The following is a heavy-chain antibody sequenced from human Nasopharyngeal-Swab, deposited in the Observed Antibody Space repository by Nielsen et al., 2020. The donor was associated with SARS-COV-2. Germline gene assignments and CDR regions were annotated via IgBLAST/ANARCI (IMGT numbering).Heavy chain of an antibody. CDR3: ARDFRDTAMDLPDY. D-gene: IGHD5-18*01. V-gene: IGHV1-18*01. J-gene: IGHJ4*02. Sequence: ASAKVSCKASGYTFTSYGISWVRQAPGQGLEWMGWISAYNGNTNYAQKLQGRVTMTTDTSTSTAYMELRSLRSDDTAVYYCARDFRDTAMDLPDYWGQGTLVTVSS. CDR2: ISAYNGNT. CDR1: GYTFTSYG.